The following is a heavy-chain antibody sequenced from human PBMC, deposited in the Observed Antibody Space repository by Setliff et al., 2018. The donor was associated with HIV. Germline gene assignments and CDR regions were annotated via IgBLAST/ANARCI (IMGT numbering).Heavy chain of an antibody. CDR3: ATPNDIVVVPAAGWADY. CDR2: INAGNGNT. CDR1: GYTFTSYA. V-gene: IGHV1-3*01. Sequence: ASVKVSCKASGYTFTSYAMHWVRQAPGQRLEWMGWINAGNGNTKYSPKFQGRVTITRDTSASTAYMELSSLRSEDTAVYYCATPNDIVVVPAAGWADYWGQGTLVTVSS. J-gene: IGHJ4*02. D-gene: IGHD2-2*01.